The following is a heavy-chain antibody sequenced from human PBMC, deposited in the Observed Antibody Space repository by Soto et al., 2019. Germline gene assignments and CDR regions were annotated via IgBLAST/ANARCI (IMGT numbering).Heavy chain of an antibody. CDR3: ARDRITMVLGVIMPGYYGMDV. V-gene: IGHV3-33*01. CDR2: IWYDGSNK. Sequence: PGGSLRLSCAASGFTFSSYGMHWVRQAPGKGLEWVAVIWYDGSNKYYADSVKGRFTISRDNSKNTLYLQMNSLRAEDTAVYYCARDRITMVLGVIMPGYYGMDVWGQGTTVTVSS. D-gene: IGHD3-10*01. CDR1: GFTFSSYG. J-gene: IGHJ6*02.